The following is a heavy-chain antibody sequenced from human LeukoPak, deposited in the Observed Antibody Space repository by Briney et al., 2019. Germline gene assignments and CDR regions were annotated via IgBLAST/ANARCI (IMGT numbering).Heavy chain of an antibody. CDR2: INAGTAIT. CDR1: GYTSTRYA. D-gene: IGHD6-19*01. J-gene: IGHJ4*02. Sequence: ASVKVSCKASGYTSTRYALHWVRQAPGQRLEWMGWINAGTAITKYSQKFQDRVTISRDTSARTVYMELNSLRFEDTALYYCARPLAVAGFDYWGQGTLVSVSS. V-gene: IGHV1-3*01. CDR3: ARPLAVAGFDY.